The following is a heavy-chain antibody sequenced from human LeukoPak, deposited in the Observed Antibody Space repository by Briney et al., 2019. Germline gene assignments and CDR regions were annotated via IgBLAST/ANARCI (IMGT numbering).Heavy chain of an antibody. Sequence: GGSLRLSCAASGFTFSSYAMSWVRQAPGKGLEWVSGISGSGGSTYYADSVKGRFTISRDNSKNTLYLQMTSLGAEDTAVYYCAKDRGNFYNTPRFDPWGQGTLVTVSS. J-gene: IGHJ5*02. CDR2: ISGSGGST. D-gene: IGHD2/OR15-2a*01. V-gene: IGHV3-23*01. CDR3: AKDRGNFYNTPRFDP. CDR1: GFTFSSYA.